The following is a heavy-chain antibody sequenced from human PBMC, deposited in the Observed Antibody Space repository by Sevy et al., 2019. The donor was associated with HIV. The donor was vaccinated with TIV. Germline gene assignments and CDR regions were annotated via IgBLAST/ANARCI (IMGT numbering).Heavy chain of an antibody. CDR1: EFTFSSYA. D-gene: IGHD6-13*01. CDR3: AKSGYRAAVGTD. J-gene: IGHJ4*02. CDR2: ITGSGNNT. V-gene: IGHV3-23*01. Sequence: GESLKISCAASEFTFSSYAMSWVRQAPGKGLRWVSTITGSGNNTYYADSVKGRFTISRDNSKNIVYLQINSLRAEDTAVYYCAKSGYRAAVGTDWGQGTLVTVSS.